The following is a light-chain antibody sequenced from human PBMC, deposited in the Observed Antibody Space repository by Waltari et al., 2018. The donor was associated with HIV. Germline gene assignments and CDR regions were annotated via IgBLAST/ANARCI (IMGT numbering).Light chain of an antibody. CDR1: SGDIGTYKY. CDR2: DVN. CDR3: CSYTVNSTGI. V-gene: IGLV2-14*03. J-gene: IGLJ1*01. Sequence: QSALTQPASVSGSPGQSIAISCTGTSGDIGTYKYVSWYQQHTGKVPKLIIYDVNVRPSGVSDRFSGSKSGNTATLTISGLHSDDEADYYCCSYTVNSTGIFGAGTKIIV.